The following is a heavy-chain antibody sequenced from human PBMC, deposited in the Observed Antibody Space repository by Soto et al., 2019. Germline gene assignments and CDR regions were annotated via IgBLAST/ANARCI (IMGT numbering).Heavy chain of an antibody. CDR3: ARDASVTRYYYYGMDV. J-gene: IGHJ6*02. CDR2: IYYSGST. CDR1: GGSISSYY. D-gene: IGHD4-4*01. V-gene: IGHV4-59*01. Sequence: SETLSLTCTVSGGSISSYYWSWIRQPPGKGLEWIGYIYYSGSTNYNPSLKSRVTISVDTSKNQFSLKLSSVTAADTAVYYCARDASVTRYYYYGMDVWGQGTTVTVSS.